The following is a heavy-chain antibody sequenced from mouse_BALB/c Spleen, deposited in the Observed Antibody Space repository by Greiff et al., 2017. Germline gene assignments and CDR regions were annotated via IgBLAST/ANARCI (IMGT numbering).Heavy chain of an antibody. CDR2: IYPGSGST. D-gene: IGHD1-1*02. CDR3: TRTWSYAMDY. Sequence: LKQPGSELVRPGASVKLSCKASGYTFTSYWMHWVKQRHGQGLEWIGNIYPGSGSTNYDEKFKSKGTLTVDTSSSTAYMHLSSLTSEDSAVYYCTRTWSYAMDYWGQGTSVTVSS. V-gene: IGHV1S22*01. J-gene: IGHJ4*01. CDR1: GYTFTSYW.